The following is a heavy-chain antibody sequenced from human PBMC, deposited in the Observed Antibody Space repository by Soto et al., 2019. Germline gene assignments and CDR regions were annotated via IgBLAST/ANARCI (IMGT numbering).Heavy chain of an antibody. V-gene: IGHV3-30*18. CDR1: GFTFSSYG. J-gene: IGHJ5*02. Sequence: QVQLVESGGGVVQPGRSLRLSCAASGFTFSSYGMHWVHQAPGKGLEWVAVISYDGSNKYYADSVKGRFTISRDNSKNTLYLQMNSLRAEDTAVYYCAKDGLAYCGGDCYSPDLWGQGTLVTVSS. CDR2: ISYDGSNK. D-gene: IGHD2-21*02. CDR3: AKDGLAYCGGDCYSPDL.